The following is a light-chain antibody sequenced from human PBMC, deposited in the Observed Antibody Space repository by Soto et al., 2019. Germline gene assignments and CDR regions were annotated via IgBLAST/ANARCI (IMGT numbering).Light chain of an antibody. CDR3: QQYESLPLT. CDR1: QDINKN. Sequence: DSQITQSPSYLSASVGDRVTITCQASQDINKNLIWYQQKPGKAPKLLIYDASDLETGVPSRFSGSGSGTGFTSTISSLQPEDFATYYCQQYESLPLTFGQGTRLEIK. CDR2: DAS. J-gene: IGKJ5*01. V-gene: IGKV1-33*01.